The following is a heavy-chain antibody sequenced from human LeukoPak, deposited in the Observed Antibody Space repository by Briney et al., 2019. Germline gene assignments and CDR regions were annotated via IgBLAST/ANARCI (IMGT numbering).Heavy chain of an antibody. V-gene: IGHV1-18*01. CDR1: GYTFTSYG. Sequence: ASVKVSCKASGYTFTSYGISWVRQAPGQGLEWMGWISAYNGNTNYAQKLQGRVTMTTDTSTSTAYMELRSLRSDDTAVYYCARASYDYVWGSYRYELFPPFDIWGQGTMVTVSS. CDR3: ARASYDYVWGSYRYELFPPFDI. CDR2: ISAYNGNT. D-gene: IGHD3-16*02. J-gene: IGHJ3*02.